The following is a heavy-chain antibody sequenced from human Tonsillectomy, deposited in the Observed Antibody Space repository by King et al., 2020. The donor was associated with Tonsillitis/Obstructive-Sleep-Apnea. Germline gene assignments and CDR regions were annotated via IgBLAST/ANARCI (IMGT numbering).Heavy chain of an antibody. J-gene: IGHJ4*02. V-gene: IGHV4-39*01. CDR2: LYYSGST. D-gene: IGHD3-3*01. CDR1: GGSITSNSYY. CDR3: ARLYDFWSARFDY. Sequence: LKLQESGPGLVKPSETLSLTCTVSGGSITSNSYYWGWIRQPPGKGLEWIGHLYYSGSTYYNPSLKSRVTISVDTSKNQFSLKLSSVTAADTAVYYCARLYDFWSARFDYWGQGILVTVSS.